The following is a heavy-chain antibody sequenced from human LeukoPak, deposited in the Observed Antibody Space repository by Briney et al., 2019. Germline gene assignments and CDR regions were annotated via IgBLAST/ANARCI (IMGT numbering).Heavy chain of an antibody. CDR3: ARDGSYATEYFQH. D-gene: IGHD1-26*01. CDR2: IKQDGSEK. CDR1: GFTFSSYW. V-gene: IGHV3-7*01. J-gene: IGHJ1*01. Sequence: GGSLRLSCAASGFTFSSYWMSWVRQAPGKGLEWVANIKQDGSEKYYVDSVKVRFTISRDNAKNSLYLQMNSLRAEDTAVYYCARDGSYATEYFQHWGQGTLVTVSS.